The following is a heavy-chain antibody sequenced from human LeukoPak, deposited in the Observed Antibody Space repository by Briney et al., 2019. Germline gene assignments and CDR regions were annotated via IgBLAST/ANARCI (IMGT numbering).Heavy chain of an antibody. CDR3: AAAWGSGQTAYAFDI. J-gene: IGHJ3*02. Sequence: GTSVKVSCKASGFTFTSSAMQWVRQARGQRLEWIGWIVVGSGNTNYAQKFQERVSITRDMSTSTAYMELGSLRSEDTAVYYCAAAWGSGQTAYAFDIWGQGTMVTVSS. CDR2: IVVGSGNT. CDR1: GFTFTSSA. V-gene: IGHV1-58*02. D-gene: IGHD1-26*01.